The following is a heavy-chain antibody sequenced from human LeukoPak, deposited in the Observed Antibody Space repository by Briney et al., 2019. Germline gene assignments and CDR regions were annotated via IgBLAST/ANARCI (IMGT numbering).Heavy chain of an antibody. D-gene: IGHD3-22*01. CDR3: ARENYYDSSLTFDY. J-gene: IGHJ4*02. CDR1: GGAINSGANY. Sequence: SETLSLTCSVSGGAINSGANYWNWIRQPPGKGLEWIGYIYYSGSTYYNPSLKSRVTISVDTSKNQFSLKLSSVTAADTAVYYCARENYYDSSLTFDYWGQGTLVTVSS. V-gene: IGHV4-30-4*01. CDR2: IYYSGST.